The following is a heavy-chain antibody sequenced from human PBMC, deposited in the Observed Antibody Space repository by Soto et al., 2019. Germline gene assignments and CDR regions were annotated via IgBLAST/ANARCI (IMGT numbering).Heavy chain of an antibody. J-gene: IGHJ4*02. CDR2: ISSSSSYT. Sequence: GGSLRLSCAASGFTFSDYYMSWIRQAPGKGLEWVSYISSSSSYTNYADSVKGRFTISRDNAKNSLYLQMNSLRAEDTAVYYCARDRVGYSSSWYEVGLRDYWGQGTLVTVSS. CDR1: GFTFSDYY. D-gene: IGHD6-13*01. CDR3: ARDRVGYSSSWYEVGLRDY. V-gene: IGHV3-11*06.